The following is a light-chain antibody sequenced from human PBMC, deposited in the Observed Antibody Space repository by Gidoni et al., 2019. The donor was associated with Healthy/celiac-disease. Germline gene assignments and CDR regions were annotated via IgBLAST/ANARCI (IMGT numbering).Light chain of an antibody. CDR1: QGISNY. CDR2: AAS. V-gene: IGKV1-27*01. CDR3: QKYNSAPPYT. Sequence: EIQMTQSPSSLSASVGDRVTITCRASQGISNYLAWYQQKPGKVPKLLIYAASPLQSGVPSRFSGSGSGTDFTLTISSLQPEDVATYYCQKYNSAPPYTFGQGTKLEIK. J-gene: IGKJ2*01.